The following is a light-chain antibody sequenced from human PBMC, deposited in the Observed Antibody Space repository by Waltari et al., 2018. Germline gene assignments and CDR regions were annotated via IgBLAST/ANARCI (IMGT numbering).Light chain of an antibody. Sequence: EYMGTLSCRTSQSVGRTLAWYQQKPGQAPRLLIYGASIRATGIPDRFSGSGSGTDFSLTISRLEPEDFAVYYCQHYVRLPVTFGQGTKVEIK. CDR1: QSVGRT. CDR2: GAS. CDR3: QHYVRLPVT. V-gene: IGKV3-20*01. J-gene: IGKJ1*01.